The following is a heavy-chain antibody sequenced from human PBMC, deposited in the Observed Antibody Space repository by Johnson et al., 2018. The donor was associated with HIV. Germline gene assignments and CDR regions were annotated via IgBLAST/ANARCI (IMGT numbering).Heavy chain of an antibody. CDR3: AKVFKVRVAGAFDI. CDR2: ISWNSGSI. V-gene: IGHV3-9*01. CDR1: GFTFDDYA. D-gene: IGHD6-19*01. Sequence: VQLVESGGGLVQPGRSLRLSCAASGFTFDDYAMHWVRPAPGKGLEWVSGISWNSGSIGYAASVRGRFTISRDNAKNSLYLQVNSLRADDTALYYCAKVFKVRVAGAFDIWGQGTMVTVSS. J-gene: IGHJ3*02.